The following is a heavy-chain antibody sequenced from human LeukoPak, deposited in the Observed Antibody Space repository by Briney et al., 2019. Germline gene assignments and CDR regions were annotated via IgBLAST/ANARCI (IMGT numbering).Heavy chain of an antibody. CDR2: LRGNGDT. CDR3: VKASWVSNADAVL. J-gene: IGHJ4*02. D-gene: IGHD1-1*01. CDR1: GFTFSSYA. V-gene: IGHV3-23*01. Sequence: GGPLRLSCAASGFTFSSYAMSWLREAPARGLEWVSSLRGNGDTFYADSVKGRFTLSRDDSRNTVYLQLNNLRVDDTAVYYCVKASWVSNADAVLWGQGTVVTVSS.